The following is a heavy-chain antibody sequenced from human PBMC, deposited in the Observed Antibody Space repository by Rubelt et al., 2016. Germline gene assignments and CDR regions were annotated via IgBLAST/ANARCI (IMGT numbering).Heavy chain of an antibody. J-gene: IGHJ4*02. CDR1: GFTFSNAW. V-gene: IGHV3-15*07. CDR3: TTEPFDF. CDR2: INSKTDGGTT. Sequence: EVQLVESGGGLVKPGGSLRLSCAASGFTFSNAWMNWVRQAPGTGLEWVGRINSKTDGGTTDYAAPVKGGFTISREGSKNTLYLQRNSLKTEDTAVYYCTTEPFDFWGQGTLVTVSS.